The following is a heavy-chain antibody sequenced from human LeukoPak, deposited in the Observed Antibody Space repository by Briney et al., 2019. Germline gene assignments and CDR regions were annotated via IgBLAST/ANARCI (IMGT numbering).Heavy chain of an antibody. CDR3: AKGSTSCCYYYMDV. CDR1: GFTVSSNY. D-gene: IGHD2-2*01. J-gene: IGHJ6*03. V-gene: IGHV3-53*01. Sequence: PGGSLRLSCAASGFTVSSNYMSWVRQAPGKGLEWVSVIYSGGSTYYADSVKGRFTISSDNSKNTLYLQMNSLRAEDTAVYYCAKGSTSCCYYYMDVWGKGTTVTVSS. CDR2: IYSGGST.